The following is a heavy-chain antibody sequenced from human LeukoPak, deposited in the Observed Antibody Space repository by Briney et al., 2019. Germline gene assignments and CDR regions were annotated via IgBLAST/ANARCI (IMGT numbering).Heavy chain of an antibody. Sequence: SETLSLTCTVSGGSISSYYWSWIRQPPGKGLEWIGYIYYSGSTNYNPSLKSRVTISVDTSKNQFSLKLSSVTAADTAVYYCARGRRIAVAGTYYYYGMDVWGQGTTVTVSS. V-gene: IGHV4-59*01. D-gene: IGHD6-19*01. J-gene: IGHJ6*02. CDR1: GGSISSYY. CDR3: ARGRRIAVAGTYYYYGMDV. CDR2: IYYSGST.